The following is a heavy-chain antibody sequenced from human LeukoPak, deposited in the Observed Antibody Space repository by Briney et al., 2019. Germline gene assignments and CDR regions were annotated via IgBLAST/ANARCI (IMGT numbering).Heavy chain of an antibody. V-gene: IGHV3-9*01. CDR1: GFTFDDYA. D-gene: IGHD6-13*01. J-gene: IGHJ3*02. Sequence: GGSLRLSCAASGFTFDDYAMHWVRQAPGKGLEWVSGISWNSGSIGYADSVKGRFTISRDNAENSLYLQMNSLRAEDTALYYCAKGATAAAVLDAFDIWGQGTMVTVSS. CDR3: AKGATAAAVLDAFDI. CDR2: ISWNSGSI.